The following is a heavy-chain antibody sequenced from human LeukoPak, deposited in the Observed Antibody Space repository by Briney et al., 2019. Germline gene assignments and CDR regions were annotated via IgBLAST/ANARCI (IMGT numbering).Heavy chain of an antibody. Sequence: GGSLRLSCVASGFPFSSYGMHWVRQAPGKGLEWVAVIWSVGGAEYYADSVKGRFTISRDNAKNSLYLQMNSLRAEDTAVYYCARDREGDYWGQGTLVTVSS. CDR2: IWSVGGAE. CDR1: GFPFSSYG. D-gene: IGHD1-26*01. CDR3: ARDREGDY. J-gene: IGHJ4*02. V-gene: IGHV3-33*01.